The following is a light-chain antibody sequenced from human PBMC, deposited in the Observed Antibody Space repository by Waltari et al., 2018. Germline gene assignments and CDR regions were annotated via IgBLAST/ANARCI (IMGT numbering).Light chain of an antibody. CDR1: QSVTRT. CDR2: GAS. V-gene: IGKV3-20*01. Sequence: EIVVTQSPVTLSLYPGERATLSCRASQSVTRTLAWYQQKPGQSPRLLIYGASNRATGIPDRFSGSGSGTDFSLTISRLEPEDFAVYYCQHYLRLPATFGQGTKVEIK. CDR3: QHYLRLPAT. J-gene: IGKJ1*01.